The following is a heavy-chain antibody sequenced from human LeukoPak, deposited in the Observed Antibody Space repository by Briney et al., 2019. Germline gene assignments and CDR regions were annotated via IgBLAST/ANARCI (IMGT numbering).Heavy chain of an antibody. D-gene: IGHD3-22*01. Sequence: SETLSLTCAVSGGSISSGSYYWSWIRQPAGKGLEWIGRIYTSGSTNYNPSLKSRVTISVDTSKNQFSLKLSSVTAADTAVYYCARAYDYYDSSGYYMDVWDKGTTVTVSS. CDR3: ARAYDYYDSSGYYMDV. CDR1: GGSISSGSYY. J-gene: IGHJ6*03. CDR2: IYTSGST. V-gene: IGHV4-61*02.